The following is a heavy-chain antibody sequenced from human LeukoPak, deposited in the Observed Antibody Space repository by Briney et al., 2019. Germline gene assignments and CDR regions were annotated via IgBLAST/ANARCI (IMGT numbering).Heavy chain of an antibody. CDR2: IYSDGRT. J-gene: IGHJ4*02. Sequence: PGGSLRLSCAASGFTVSNKYMTWVRQAPGKGLEWVSLIYSDGRTYYADSVKGRFTISRDNSKNTLYLQMNSLRAEDTAVYYCAKDLFLEWLSPYFDYWGQGTLVTVSS. CDR1: GFTVSNKY. V-gene: IGHV3-53*01. D-gene: IGHD3-3*01. CDR3: AKDLFLEWLSPYFDY.